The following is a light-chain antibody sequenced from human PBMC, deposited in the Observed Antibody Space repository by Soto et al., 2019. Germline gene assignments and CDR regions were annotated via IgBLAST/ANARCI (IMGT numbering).Light chain of an antibody. V-gene: IGLV2-14*01. CDR1: SSDVGGYKY. Sequence: QSALTQPASVSGSPGQSITISCTGTSSDVGGYKYVSWYQQHPDKAPKLIIYDVTNRPSGISNRFSGSKSGNTASLTISGLQAEDEADYYCSSYTSSRSYVFGTGTKVT. J-gene: IGLJ1*01. CDR2: DVT. CDR3: SSYTSSRSYV.